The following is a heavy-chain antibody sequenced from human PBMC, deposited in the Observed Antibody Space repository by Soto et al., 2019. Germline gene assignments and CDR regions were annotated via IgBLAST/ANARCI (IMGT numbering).Heavy chain of an antibody. CDR1: GYTLTSYA. CDR3: ARDLGGWPDY. D-gene: IGHD2-15*01. Sequence: ASVKVTCEASGYTLTSYAMHWVRQAPGQRLEWMGWINAGNGNTKYSQKFQGRVTITRDTSASTAYMELSSLSSEDTAVYYCARDLGGWPDYWGQGTLVTVSS. V-gene: IGHV1-3*01. CDR2: INAGNGNT. J-gene: IGHJ4*02.